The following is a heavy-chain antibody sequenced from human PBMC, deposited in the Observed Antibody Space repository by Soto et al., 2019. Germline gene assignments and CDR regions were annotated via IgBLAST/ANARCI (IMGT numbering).Heavy chain of an antibody. Sequence: GGSLRLSCAASGFTFSSYAMHWVRQAPGKGLEWVAVISYDGSNKYYADSVKGRFTISRDNSKNTLYLQMNSLRAEDTAVYYYPRQRLPRAAEKLSQYYYGMDVWGQGTRVTVS. CDR2: ISYDGSNK. CDR3: PRQRLPRAAEKLSQYYYGMDV. V-gene: IGHV3-30-3*01. J-gene: IGHJ6*02. D-gene: IGHD5-18*01. CDR1: GFTFSSYA.